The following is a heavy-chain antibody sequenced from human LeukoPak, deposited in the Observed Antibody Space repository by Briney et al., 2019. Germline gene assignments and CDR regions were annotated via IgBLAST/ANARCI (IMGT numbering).Heavy chain of an antibody. CDR2: IYYSGST. D-gene: IGHD3-22*01. CDR3: ASPRGDDSGGYYTWYFHH. Sequence: SEILSLTCTVSGGSISSYYWSWIRQPPGKGLEWIGYIYYSGSTYYNPSLKSRVTISVDTSKNQFSLKLSSVTAADTAVYFCASPRGDDSGGYYTWYFHHWGQGILVTVSS. CDR1: GGSISSYY. V-gene: IGHV4-59*08. J-gene: IGHJ1*01.